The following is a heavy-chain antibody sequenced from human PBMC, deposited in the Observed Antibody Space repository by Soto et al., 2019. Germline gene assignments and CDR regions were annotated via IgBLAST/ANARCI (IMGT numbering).Heavy chain of an antibody. CDR3: ARLAPRYRIRDYNYYSLDF. D-gene: IGHD3-16*02. CDR1: GGSVSNYY. V-gene: IGHV4-59*02. CDR2: INYSGST. J-gene: IGHJ6*02. Sequence: SETLSLTCTVSGGSVSNYYWTWIRQPPGKGLEWISYINYSGSTDHSPSLKSRVTISLDTSKNQFSLRLISVTAADTAVYYCARLAPRYRIRDYNYYSLDFWGQGTTVTVSS.